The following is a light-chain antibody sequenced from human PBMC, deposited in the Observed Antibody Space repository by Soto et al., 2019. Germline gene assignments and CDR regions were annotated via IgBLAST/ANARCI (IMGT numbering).Light chain of an antibody. CDR1: QSVSSY. V-gene: IGKV3-11*01. CDR3: QQRSNWPPIT. Sequence: EIVLTQSPATLSLSPGERATLSCRASQSVSSYLAWYQQKPGQAPRILIYDASNRATGIPARFSGSGSGTDFTLTIISLEPEDFADYYCQQRSNWPPITFGQGTRLEIK. CDR2: DAS. J-gene: IGKJ5*01.